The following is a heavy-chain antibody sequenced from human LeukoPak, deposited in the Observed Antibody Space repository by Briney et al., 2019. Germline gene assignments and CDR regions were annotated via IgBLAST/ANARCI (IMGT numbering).Heavy chain of an antibody. CDR2: IYYSGST. Sequence: SETLSLTCAVYGGSFSGYYWGWIRQPPGKGLEWIGSIYYSGSTYYNPSLKSRVTISVDTSKNQFSLKLSSVTAADTAVYYCARDRGIQLWPGGGGGNFQNWFDPWGQGTLVTVSS. V-gene: IGHV4-34*01. CDR3: ARDRGIQLWPGGGGGNFQNWFDP. J-gene: IGHJ5*02. D-gene: IGHD5-18*01. CDR1: GGSFSGYY.